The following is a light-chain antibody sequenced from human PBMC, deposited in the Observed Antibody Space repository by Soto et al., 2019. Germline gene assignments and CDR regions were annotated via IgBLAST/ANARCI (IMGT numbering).Light chain of an antibody. V-gene: IGKV1-5*03. CDR2: RAA. CDR1: QSISDW. J-gene: IGKJ1*01. CDR3: QQYNGYSRA. Sequence: DIQMTQSPSTLSASIGDRVTITCRASQSISDWLAWYQQKPGKAPKLLIYRAANLESGVPSRFSGIGSGTEFTLPISSLQPDDFATYYCQQYNGYSRAFGQGTKVEIK.